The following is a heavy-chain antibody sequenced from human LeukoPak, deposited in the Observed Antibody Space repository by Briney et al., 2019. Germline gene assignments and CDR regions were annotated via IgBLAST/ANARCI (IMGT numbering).Heavy chain of an antibody. CDR3: ASLRGDGSFDY. D-gene: IGHD5-24*01. V-gene: IGHV4-39*06. Sequence: SESLSLTCTVSGGSISNTSYYWGWIRQPPGKGLGWIGNIYYSGNTYSNSSLKSRITMSIDTSKNQFPLKLTSVTAADTAVYYCASLRGDGSFDYWGQGTLVTVSS. CDR2: IYYSGNT. CDR1: GGSISNTSYY. J-gene: IGHJ4*02.